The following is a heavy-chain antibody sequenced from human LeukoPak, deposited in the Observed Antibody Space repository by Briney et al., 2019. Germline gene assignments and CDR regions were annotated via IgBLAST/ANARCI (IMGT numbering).Heavy chain of an antibody. CDR3: ARGGSDSSGYYPRDFDY. D-gene: IGHD3-22*01. V-gene: IGHV1-2*02. CDR1: GYTFTDYY. Sequence: ASVKVSCKASGYTFTDYYVHWVRQAPGRGLEWMGWINPKSGGTNYAQKFQGRVTMTRDTSISTAYMELSRLISDDTAVYYCARGGSDSSGYYPRDFDYWGQGTLVTVSS. CDR2: INPKSGGT. J-gene: IGHJ4*02.